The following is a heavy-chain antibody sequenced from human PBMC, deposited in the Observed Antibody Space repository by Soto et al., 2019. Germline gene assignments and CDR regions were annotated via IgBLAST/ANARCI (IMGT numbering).Heavy chain of an antibody. CDR2: VSQSGSVT. D-gene: IGHD3-3*01. J-gene: IGHJ6*02. Sequence: EVQLVESGGGLVQPGGSLSLSCATSGFTFTRHWMYWIRQTPGKGLVWVSRVSQSGSVTYYEDSVKGRFTISRDNAKKRVYLKMNSLRAEDTGEYYCVRGGDGWSGMDVWGQGTTVTVSS. V-gene: IGHV3-74*01. CDR1: GFTFTRHW. CDR3: VRGGDGWSGMDV.